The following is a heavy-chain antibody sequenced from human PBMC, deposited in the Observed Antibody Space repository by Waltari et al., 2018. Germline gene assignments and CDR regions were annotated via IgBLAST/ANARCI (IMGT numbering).Heavy chain of an antibody. V-gene: IGHV3-23*01. CDR1: GCTLCSYA. CDR3: AKGIKGSSGWYYFDY. D-gene: IGHD6-19*01. Sequence: EVQLLESGGGLVQPGGSLRLSCAASGCTLCSYAMSWVRQAPGKGLEWVSAIRGSGGSTYYADSVKGRFTISRDNSKNTLYLQMNSLRAEDTAVYYCAKGIKGSSGWYYFDYWGQGTLVTVSS. J-gene: IGHJ4*02. CDR2: IRGSGGST.